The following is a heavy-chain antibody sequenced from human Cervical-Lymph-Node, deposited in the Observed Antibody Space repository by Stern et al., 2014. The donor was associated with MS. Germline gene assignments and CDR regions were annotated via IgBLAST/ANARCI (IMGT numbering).Heavy chain of an antibody. D-gene: IGHD2-21*02. CDR2: IHPYNGDT. CDR1: GYKFSAYE. CDR3: ARSLCSGADDCYLNYFDP. V-gene: IGHV1-2*02. J-gene: IGHJ5*02. Sequence: VQLVQSGAAMKKPGASVKVSCEASGYKFSAYEMNLLRPAPRQGLEWMGKIHPYNGDTKSAQKFLGRVTMTRDTSMGTAYMELSSLRSDDTAVYYCARSLCSGADDCYLNYFDPWGQGTLVTVSA.